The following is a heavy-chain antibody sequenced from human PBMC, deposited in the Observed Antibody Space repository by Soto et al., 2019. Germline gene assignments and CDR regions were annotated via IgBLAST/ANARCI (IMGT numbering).Heavy chain of an antibody. J-gene: IGHJ6*02. D-gene: IGHD1-26*01. CDR3: ARRYRVRGWDYYGMDV. CDR2: ISSSSSTI. V-gene: IGHV3-48*02. Sequence: GGSLRLSCAASGFTFSSYSMNWVRQAPGKGLEWVSYISSSSSTIYYADSVKGRFTISRDNAKTSLYLQMNSLRDEDTAVYYCARRYRVRGWDYYGMDVWGQGTTVTVSS. CDR1: GFTFSSYS.